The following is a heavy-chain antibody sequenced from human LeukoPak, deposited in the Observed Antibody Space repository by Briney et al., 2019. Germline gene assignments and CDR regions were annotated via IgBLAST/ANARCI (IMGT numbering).Heavy chain of an antibody. CDR1: GGSISSRSYY. CDR2: IYYSGST. Sequence: NPSETLSLTCTVSGGSISSRSYYWGWIRQPPGKGLEWIGSIYYSGSTYYNPSLKSRVTISVDTSKNQFSLKLSSVTAADTAVYYCARGYGGNLRGFDPWGQGTLVTVSS. D-gene: IGHD4-23*01. J-gene: IGHJ5*02. V-gene: IGHV4-39*07. CDR3: ARGYGGNLRGFDP.